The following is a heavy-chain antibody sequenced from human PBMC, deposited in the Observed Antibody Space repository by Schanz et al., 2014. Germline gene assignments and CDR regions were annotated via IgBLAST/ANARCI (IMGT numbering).Heavy chain of an antibody. CDR2: ISGTTTYT. CDR3: ARDNYYGSGSCAY. Sequence: VQLVESGGGVVQPGRSLRLSCSASGFTFSSYAMHWVRQAPGKGLEWVSYISGTTTYTNYADSVKGRFTISRDNAKNSMYLHMKSLRGEDTAVYYCARDNYYGSGSCAYWGQGTLVTVSS. V-gene: IGHV3-21*05. CDR1: GFTFSSYA. D-gene: IGHD3-10*01. J-gene: IGHJ4*02.